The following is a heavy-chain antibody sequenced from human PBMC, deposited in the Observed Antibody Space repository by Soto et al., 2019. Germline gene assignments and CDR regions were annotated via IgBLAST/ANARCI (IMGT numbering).Heavy chain of an antibody. D-gene: IGHD6-13*01. CDR1: GFPFSAYW. CDR3: ASSQYTSGWSY. Sequence: GGSLRLSCAASGFPFSAYWMAWVRQVPGKGLVWVSRISGDENHITYADSVKGRFTISRDIRKNTLYLQMNSLRAEDTALYYCASSQYTSGWSYWGLGTLVTVSS. CDR2: ISGDENHI. J-gene: IGHJ4*02. V-gene: IGHV3-74*03.